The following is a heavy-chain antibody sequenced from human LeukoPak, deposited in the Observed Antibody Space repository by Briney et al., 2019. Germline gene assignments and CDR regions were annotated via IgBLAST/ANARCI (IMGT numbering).Heavy chain of an antibody. Sequence: SETLSLTCTVSGGSISSSSYYWGWIRQPPGKGLEWIGSIYCSGSTYYNPSLKSRVTISVDTSKNQFSLKLSSVTAADTAVYYCGRRGPIYGSGSYDYWGQGTLVTVSS. V-gene: IGHV4-39*07. CDR3: GRRGPIYGSGSYDY. CDR2: IYCSGST. D-gene: IGHD3-10*01. J-gene: IGHJ4*02. CDR1: GGSISSSSYY.